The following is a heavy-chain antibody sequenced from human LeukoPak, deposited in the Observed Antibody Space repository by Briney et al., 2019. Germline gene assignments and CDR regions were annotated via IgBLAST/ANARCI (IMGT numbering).Heavy chain of an antibody. J-gene: IGHJ5*02. CDR2: IYYSGST. Sequence: PSETLSLTCTVSGGSISSTRYYWGWLRQPPGKGLEWIGSIYYSGSTYYNPSLKSRVTMSVDRSKNQFSLKLSSVTAADTAVYYCAREFEGTRFDPWGQGTLVTVSS. CDR1: GGSISSTRYY. D-gene: IGHD1/OR15-1a*01. CDR3: AREFEGTRFDP. V-gene: IGHV4-39*07.